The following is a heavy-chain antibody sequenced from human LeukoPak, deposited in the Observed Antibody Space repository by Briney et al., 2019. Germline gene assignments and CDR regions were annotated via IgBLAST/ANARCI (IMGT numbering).Heavy chain of an antibody. CDR1: GYTFTSHD. V-gene: IGHV1-8*03. CDR2: MNANSGNT. Sequence: GASVKVSCTASGYTFTSHDINWVRQATGQGLEWMGYMNANSGNTGYAQKFQGRVTFTWDTSIATAYMDLSSLRSEDTAVYYCAREGFDYWGQGTLVTVSS. CDR3: AREGFDY. J-gene: IGHJ4*02.